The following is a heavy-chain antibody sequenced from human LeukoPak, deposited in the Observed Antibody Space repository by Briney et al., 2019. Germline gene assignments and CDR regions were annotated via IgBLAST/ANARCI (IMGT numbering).Heavy chain of an antibody. D-gene: IGHD3-10*01. Sequence: GGSLRLSCVASGFTLSDYYMSWVRQAPGKGLEWVSVRDTGYITYYRDSVKGGFSVSRDNSKNTLFLQMNSLRGEDTAVYYCARGGDPGYFDYWGQGTLVTVSS. CDR1: GFTLSDYY. J-gene: IGHJ4*02. CDR2: RDTGYIT. CDR3: ARGGDPGYFDY. V-gene: IGHV3-66*01.